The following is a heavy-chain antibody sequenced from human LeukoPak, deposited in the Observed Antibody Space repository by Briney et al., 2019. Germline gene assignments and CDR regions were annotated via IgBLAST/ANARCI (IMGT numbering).Heavy chain of an antibody. CDR2: IYYSGST. J-gene: IGHJ5*02. V-gene: IGHV4-39*01. CDR3: ARITMIVVVNLGWFDP. CDR1: GGSISSSSYY. Sequence: SETLSLTCTVSGGSISSSSYYWGWIRQPPGKGLERIGTIYYSGSTYYNPSLKSRVTISVDTSKNQFSLKLSSVTAADTAVYYCARITMIVVVNLGWFDPWGQGTLVTVSS. D-gene: IGHD3-22*01.